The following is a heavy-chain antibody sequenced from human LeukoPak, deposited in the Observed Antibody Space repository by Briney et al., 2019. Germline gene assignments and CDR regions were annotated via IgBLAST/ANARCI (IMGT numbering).Heavy chain of an antibody. Sequence: ASVKVSCKASAYTFTVYYMHWVRHAPGQGLEWMGWINPDNGGTNYAQKFQGRVTMTRDTSISTAYMELSRLRSDDTAVYYCAMSHDYYDSSGYYYFDYRGQGTLVTVSS. D-gene: IGHD3-22*01. CDR3: AMSHDYYDSSGYYYFDY. V-gene: IGHV1-2*02. J-gene: IGHJ4*02. CDR1: AYTFTVYY. CDR2: INPDNGGT.